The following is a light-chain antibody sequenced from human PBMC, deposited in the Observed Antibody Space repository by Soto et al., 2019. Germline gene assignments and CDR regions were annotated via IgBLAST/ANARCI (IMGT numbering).Light chain of an antibody. CDR1: QSVSSY. CDR2: DAS. Sequence: EIVLTQSPATLSLSPGDRATLSCRASQSVSSYLAWYQQKPGQAPRLLIYDASIRATGTPARFSGSGSGTDFILTISSLEPEDFAVYYYQQRSNWLLTFCGGTKVEIK. CDR3: QQRSNWLLT. V-gene: IGKV3-11*01. J-gene: IGKJ4*01.